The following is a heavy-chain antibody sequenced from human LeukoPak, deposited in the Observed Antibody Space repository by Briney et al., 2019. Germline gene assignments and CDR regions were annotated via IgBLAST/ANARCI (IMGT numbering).Heavy chain of an antibody. CDR1: GGSISSYY. V-gene: IGHV4-4*07. D-gene: IGHD4-17*01. CDR2: IYTSVSS. J-gene: IGHJ5*02. Sequence: SGTPSLTCTVSGGSISSYYWSWLGQPAGKGLERIGRIYTSVSSNYIPSLQSRLTMSVATSTTPFSLKLSSVTAADTAVYYCARDLIDYGDYDRPSNWFDPWGQGTLVTVSS. CDR3: ARDLIDYGDYDRPSNWFDP.